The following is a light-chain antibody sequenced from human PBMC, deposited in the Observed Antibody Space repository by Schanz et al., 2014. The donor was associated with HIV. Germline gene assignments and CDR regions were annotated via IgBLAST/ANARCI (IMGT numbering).Light chain of an antibody. J-gene: IGLJ2*01. Sequence: QSVLTQPPSVSGAPGQRVTISCTGTSSDVGGYNYVSWYQQHPGKAPKLMIYDVSNRPSGVSNRFSGSKSGNTATLTISGLQAEDEADYYCCSYAGRCLFGGGTKLTVL. CDR1: SSDVGGYNY. CDR2: DVS. CDR3: CSYAGRCL. V-gene: IGLV2-14*03.